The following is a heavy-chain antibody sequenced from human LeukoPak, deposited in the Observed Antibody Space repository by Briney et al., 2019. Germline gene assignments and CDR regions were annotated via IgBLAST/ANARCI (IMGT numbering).Heavy chain of an antibody. Sequence: PGGSLRLSCAASGFTFNNYAMTWVRQAPRKGLEGVSSISGRGGTTDYADSVKGRFTISRDNSQNTLYLQMNSLRAEDTAVYYCAKEEDDYYDSSGYYPIDYWGQGTLVTVSP. CDR3: AKEEDDYYDSSGYYPIDY. D-gene: IGHD3-22*01. CDR2: ISGRGGTT. V-gene: IGHV3-23*01. CDR1: GFTFNNYA. J-gene: IGHJ4*02.